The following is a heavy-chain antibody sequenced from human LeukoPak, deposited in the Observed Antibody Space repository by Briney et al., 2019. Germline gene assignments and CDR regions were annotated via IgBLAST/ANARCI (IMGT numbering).Heavy chain of an antibody. CDR2: ISGSGGST. CDR1: GFTFSSYA. CDR3: ARSYSSGS. V-gene: IGHV3-23*01. D-gene: IGHD6-19*01. J-gene: IGHJ4*02. Sequence: GGSLRLSCVASGFTFSSYAMNWVRQAPGKGLECVSGISGSGGSTYYADSVKGRFTISRDNSKNTLYLQMNSLRAEDTAIYYCARSYSSGSWGQGTLVTVSS.